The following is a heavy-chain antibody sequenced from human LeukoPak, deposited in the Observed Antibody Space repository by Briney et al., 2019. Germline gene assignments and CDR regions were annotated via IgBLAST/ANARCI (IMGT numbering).Heavy chain of an antibody. J-gene: IGHJ3*01. CDR1: GFTFSNYA. V-gene: IGHV3-23*01. CDR2: IIGSGGNT. D-gene: IGHD1-26*01. Sequence: PGGSLRLSCAASGFTFSNYAMTWVRQAPGKGLEWVSGIIGSGGNTYYADSVKGRFTISRDNSKNTLFLQMNSLRVEDTAVYYCAKVHLRIEIYAFDVWGQGTMVTVSS. CDR3: AKVHLRIEIYAFDV.